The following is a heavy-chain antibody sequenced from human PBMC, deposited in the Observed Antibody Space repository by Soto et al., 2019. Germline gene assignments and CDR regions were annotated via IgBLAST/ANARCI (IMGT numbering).Heavy chain of an antibody. V-gene: IGHV1-69*01. CDR1: GGPFGSSA. CDR2: IIPVFDKA. Sequence: QVQLVQSGADVKKPGSSVKVSCKTSGGPFGSSAISWVRQAPAQGLEWMGEIIPVFDKANYAQNFQGRLTITADEPTGTVFMRLSSLRSEDTAVYFCARLRRDWGDAFDLWGLGTFVTVSS. D-gene: IGHD3-16*01. J-gene: IGHJ3*01. CDR3: ARLRRDWGDAFDL.